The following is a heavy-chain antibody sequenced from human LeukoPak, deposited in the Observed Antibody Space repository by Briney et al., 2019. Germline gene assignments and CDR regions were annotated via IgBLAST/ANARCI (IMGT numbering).Heavy chain of an antibody. CDR3: AKASRGFAYRLDF. CDR1: GFMFNIHV. V-gene: IGHV3-23*01. J-gene: IGHJ4*02. CDR2: IIGSGGST. D-gene: IGHD3-16*02. Sequence: GGSLRLSCAASGFMFNIHVMSWVRQAPGKGLEWVSGIIGSGGSTYYADSVKGRFTISRDNSKNTLSLQMNSLRAEDTAIYYCAKASRGFAYRLDFRGQGTLVTVSS.